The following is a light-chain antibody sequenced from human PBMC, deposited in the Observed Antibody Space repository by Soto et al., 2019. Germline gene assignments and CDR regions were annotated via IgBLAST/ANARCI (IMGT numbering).Light chain of an antibody. V-gene: IGKV3-15*01. CDR1: QNINSN. Sequence: EIVMTQSPATLSVSPGERATLSCRASQNINSNLAWYQQKPGQGPRLLIYGAFTRATGVPDRFSGSGSGTEFTLTISSLQSEDFAVYYCQQYNKWLTWTFGQGTKVDIK. J-gene: IGKJ1*01. CDR2: GAF. CDR3: QQYNKWLTWT.